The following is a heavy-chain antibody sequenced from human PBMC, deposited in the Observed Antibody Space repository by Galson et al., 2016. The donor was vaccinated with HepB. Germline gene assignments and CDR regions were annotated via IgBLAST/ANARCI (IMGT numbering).Heavy chain of an antibody. CDR2: INPNSGGT. CDR1: GYTFTGYY. J-gene: IGHJ6*02. Sequence: SVKVSCKASGYTFTGYYIHWVRQAPGQGLEWMGWINPNSGGTKYAQKFQGWVTMTRDTSISTASMELSRLRSDDTAVYYCARDYYFGMDFWGQGTTVTVSS. CDR3: ARDYYFGMDF. V-gene: IGHV1-2*04.